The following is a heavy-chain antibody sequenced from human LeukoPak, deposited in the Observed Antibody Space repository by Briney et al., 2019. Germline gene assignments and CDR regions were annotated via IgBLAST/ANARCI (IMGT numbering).Heavy chain of an antibody. D-gene: IGHD1-14*01. CDR3: AITGARGAQFDY. J-gene: IGHJ4*02. Sequence: SETLSLTCTVSGGSISNYYWSWIRQPAGMGLEWIGRIYASGSTNYNPSLKSRVTMSVDTSHNQFSLNLSSVPAADTAVYYRAITGARGAQFDYWGQGTLVTVSS. V-gene: IGHV4-4*07. CDR2: IYASGST. CDR1: GGSISNYY.